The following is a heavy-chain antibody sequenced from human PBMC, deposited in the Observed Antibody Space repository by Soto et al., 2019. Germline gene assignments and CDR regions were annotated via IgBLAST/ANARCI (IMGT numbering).Heavy chain of an antibody. Sequence: ASVKVSCKVSGYILTELSMHWVRQAPGKGLEWMGRFDPEDGETIYAQKFQGRVTMTEDTSTDTAYMELRSLRSDDTAVYYCARDLGGWEDYWGQGTLVTVSS. J-gene: IGHJ4*02. CDR1: GYILTELS. CDR3: ARDLGGWEDY. CDR2: FDPEDGET. V-gene: IGHV1-24*01. D-gene: IGHD6-19*01.